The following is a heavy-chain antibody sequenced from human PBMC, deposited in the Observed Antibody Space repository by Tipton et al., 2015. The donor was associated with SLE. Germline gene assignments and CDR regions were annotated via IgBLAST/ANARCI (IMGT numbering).Heavy chain of an antibody. CDR1: GFTFSSYE. D-gene: IGHD2-15*01. CDR3: ARGGYCSGGSCFGVFDY. Sequence: GSLRLSCAASGFTFSSYEMNWVRQAPGKGLEWVSYISSSGSTIYYADSVKGRFTISRDNAKNSPYLQMNSLRAGDTAVYYCARGGYCSGGSCFGVFDYWGQGTLVTVSS. J-gene: IGHJ4*02. V-gene: IGHV3-48*03. CDR2: ISSSGSTI.